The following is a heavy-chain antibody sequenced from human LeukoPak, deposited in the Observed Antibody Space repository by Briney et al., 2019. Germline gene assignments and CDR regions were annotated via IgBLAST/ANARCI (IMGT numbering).Heavy chain of an antibody. D-gene: IGHD3-22*01. J-gene: IGHJ4*02. CDR3: AKTESSSYFYTYFNY. CDR2: ISGGGGST. V-gene: IGHV3-23*01. Sequence: GGSLRLSCVASGFTFSTYAMSWVRQAPGKGLEWVSSISGGGGSTYYADSVKGRFTMSRDNSKNTLYLQMNSLRAEDTAVYYCAKTESSSYFYTYFNYWGQGTLVTVSS. CDR1: GFTFSTYA.